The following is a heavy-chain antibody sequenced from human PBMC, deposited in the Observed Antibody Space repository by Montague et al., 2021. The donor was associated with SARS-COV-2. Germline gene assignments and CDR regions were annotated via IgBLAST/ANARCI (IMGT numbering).Heavy chain of an antibody. Sequence: SETLSLTCTVSGGSISSSSYYWGWIRQPPGKGPEWIGSIYYSGSTYYNPSLRSRVTISVDTSKNQFSLKLSSVTAADTAVYYCAGRVVVPAAIGHWYFDLWGRGTLVTVSS. CDR1: GGSISSSSYY. D-gene: IGHD2-2*02. V-gene: IGHV4-39*01. J-gene: IGHJ2*01. CDR2: IYYSGST. CDR3: AGRVVVPAAIGHWYFDL.